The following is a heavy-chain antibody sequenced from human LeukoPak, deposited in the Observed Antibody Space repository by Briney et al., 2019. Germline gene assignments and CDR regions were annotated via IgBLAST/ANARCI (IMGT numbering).Heavy chain of an antibody. V-gene: IGHV4-38-2*02. CDR3: ARDGVMARPNGGGFDY. CDR2: IYHSGST. D-gene: IGHD4-23*01. J-gene: IGHJ4*02. Sequence: SETLSLTCTVSGYSISSGYYWGWIRQPPGKGLEWIGSIYHSGSTYYNPSLKSRVTISVDTSKNQFSLKLSSVTAADTAVYYCARDGVMARPNGGGFDYWGQGTLVTVSS. CDR1: GYSISSGYY.